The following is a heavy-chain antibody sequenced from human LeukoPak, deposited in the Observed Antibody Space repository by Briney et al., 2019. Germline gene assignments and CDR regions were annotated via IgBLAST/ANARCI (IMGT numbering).Heavy chain of an antibody. D-gene: IGHD3-22*01. V-gene: IGHV4-4*02. J-gene: IGHJ3*01. CDR3: ARDQRYYDSSGYPEDGFDV. CDR2: IYHSGST. Sequence: SETLSLTCAASGASINSSNWWSWVRQSPGKGLEWIGEIYHSGSTNYNPSLKSRVTISVDKSKNQFSLKVTSVTAADTAMYYCARDQRYYDSSGYPEDGFDVWGQGTMVTVSS. CDR1: GASINSSNW.